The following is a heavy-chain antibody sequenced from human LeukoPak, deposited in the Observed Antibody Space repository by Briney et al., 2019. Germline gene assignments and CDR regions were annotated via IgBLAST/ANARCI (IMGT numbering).Heavy chain of an antibody. CDR3: ARVLRPMASQYYFDY. CDR1: GASINTYY. J-gene: IGHJ4*02. CDR2: IYYSGTT. V-gene: IGHV4-59*01. Sequence: SETLSLTCTVSGASINTYYWSWIRQPRGKGLEWIGYIYYSGTTSYNPSLKTRVIISIDTSKNQFSLKLSSVTAADTAVYYCARVLRPMASQYYFDYWGQGTLVTVSS. D-gene: IGHD3-10*01.